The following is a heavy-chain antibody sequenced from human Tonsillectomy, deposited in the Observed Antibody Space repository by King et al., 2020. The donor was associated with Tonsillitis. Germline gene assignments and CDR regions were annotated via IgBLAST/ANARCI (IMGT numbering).Heavy chain of an antibody. CDR1: GFTFSNYG. J-gene: IGHJ6*02. Sequence: VQLVESGGGVVQPGGSLRLSCAASGFTFSNYGMNWVRQAPGKGLEWVAFIRYDGTNEYYADSVKGRFTISRDNSKNTLYLQMNSLRAEDTAVYYCDRADILPGYRPKYYYYGMDVWGQGTTVTVSS. V-gene: IGHV3-30*02. D-gene: IGHD3-9*01. CDR3: DRADILPGYRPKYYYYGMDV. CDR2: IRYDGTNE.